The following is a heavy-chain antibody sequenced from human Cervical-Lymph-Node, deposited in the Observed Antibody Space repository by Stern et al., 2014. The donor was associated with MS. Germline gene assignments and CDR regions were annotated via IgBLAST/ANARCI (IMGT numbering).Heavy chain of an antibody. J-gene: IGHJ3*02. V-gene: IGHV5-51*01. CDR3: AREESGYSYAHDAFDI. D-gene: IGHD5-18*01. Sequence: EVQLVQSGAEVKKPGESLKISCKGSGYSFTSYWIGWGRQMPGKGLEWMGIIYPGDSDTRYSPSFQGQVTISADKSISTAYLQWSSLKASDTAMYYCAREESGYSYAHDAFDIWGQGTMVTVSS. CDR1: GYSFTSYW. CDR2: IYPGDSDT.